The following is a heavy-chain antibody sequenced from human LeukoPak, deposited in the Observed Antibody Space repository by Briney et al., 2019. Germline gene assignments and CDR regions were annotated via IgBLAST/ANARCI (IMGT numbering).Heavy chain of an antibody. Sequence: GGSLRLSCAASGFNFSISGMHWVRQAPGKGLEWVTFVRYDQSATVYADSVQGRFAISRDNSKNTVYLQMNSLRVEDTALYFCVKDQGECPGSRCYLRFLEYWGQGTLVIVSS. J-gene: IGHJ4*02. CDR2: VRYDQSAT. V-gene: IGHV3-30*02. CDR3: VKDQGECPGSRCYLRFLEY. D-gene: IGHD3-3*01. CDR1: GFNFSISG.